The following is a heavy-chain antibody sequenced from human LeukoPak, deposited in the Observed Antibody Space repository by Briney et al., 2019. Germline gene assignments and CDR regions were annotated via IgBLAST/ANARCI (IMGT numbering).Heavy chain of an antibody. CDR2: IYYSGIT. J-gene: IGHJ4*02. CDR1: DGAVTNSNYY. Sequence: PSETLSLSCTVSDGAVTNSNYYWGWIRQSPGKGLEWIGSIYYSGITHYNPSLKSRVTISVDTSKNQVSLEPRSVTAADTAVYHCARQVVAAAMIDYWGQGTLVTVSS. V-gene: IGHV4-39*01. CDR3: ARQVVAAAMIDY. D-gene: IGHD2-2*01.